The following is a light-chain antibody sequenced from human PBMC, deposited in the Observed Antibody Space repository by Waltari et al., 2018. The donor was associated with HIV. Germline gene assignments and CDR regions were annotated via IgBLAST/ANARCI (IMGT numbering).Light chain of an antibody. Sequence: DIVLTHSPGTLSLSPAVRGTLSCRASHIVGGNSLAWYQQTPGQAPRLLIDGASSRATGIPDRFSGSGSGTDFTLTISRLEPEDFAVYYCQQYGSSPLFTFGPGTKVDIK. CDR2: GAS. CDR1: HIVGGNS. CDR3: QQYGSSPLFT. V-gene: IGKV3-20*01. J-gene: IGKJ3*01.